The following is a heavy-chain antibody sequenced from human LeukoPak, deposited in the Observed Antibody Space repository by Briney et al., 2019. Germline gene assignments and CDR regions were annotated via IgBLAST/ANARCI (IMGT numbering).Heavy chain of an antibody. D-gene: IGHD6-13*01. CDR1: GGSISSGGYY. V-gene: IGHV4-31*03. J-gene: IGHJ5*02. Sequence: PSETLSLTCTVSGGSISSGGYYWRWIRQHPGKGLEWIGYIYYSGSTYYNPSLKSRVTISVDTSKNQFSLKLSSVTAADTAVYYCARTPGMAAAADNWFDPWGQGTLVTVSS. CDR2: IYYSGST. CDR3: ARTPGMAAAADNWFDP.